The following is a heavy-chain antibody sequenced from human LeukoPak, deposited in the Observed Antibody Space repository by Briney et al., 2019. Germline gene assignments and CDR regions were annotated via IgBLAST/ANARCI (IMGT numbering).Heavy chain of an antibody. CDR2: ISWNSGSI. Sequence: GRSLRLSCAASGFTFDDYAMHWVRQAPGKGLEWVSGISWNSGSIGYADSVKGRFTISRDNAKNSLYLQMNSLRAEDTALYYCAKVLWMGATTVGGFDYWGQGTLVTVSS. D-gene: IGHD1-26*01. CDR1: GFTFDDYA. CDR3: AKVLWMGATTVGGFDY. V-gene: IGHV3-9*01. J-gene: IGHJ4*02.